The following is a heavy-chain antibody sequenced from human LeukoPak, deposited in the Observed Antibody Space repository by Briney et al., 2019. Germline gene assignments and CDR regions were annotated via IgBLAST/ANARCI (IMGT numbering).Heavy chain of an antibody. Sequence: GGFLRLSCAASGFTFSNYGMHWVRQAPGKGLEWVAFIRYDGTNKYYADSVKGRFTISRDNSKNTLYLQMDSLRAEDAAVYYCSKDGRGYSGYDLYYLDYWGQGTLVTVSS. J-gene: IGHJ4*02. CDR3: SKDGRGYSGYDLYYLDY. CDR2: IRYDGTNK. V-gene: IGHV3-30*02. CDR1: GFTFSNYG. D-gene: IGHD5-12*01.